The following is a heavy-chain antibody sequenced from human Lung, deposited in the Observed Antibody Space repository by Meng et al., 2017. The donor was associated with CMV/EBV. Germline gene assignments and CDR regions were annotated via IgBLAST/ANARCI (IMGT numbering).Heavy chain of an antibody. J-gene: IGHJ3*02. Sequence: GEXXKISCAVSGININTYWMHWVRQDPGKGLVWLSRIYSDGISTRYADSVKGRFTISRDNTKNTLYLQMNGLRAEDTAVYYCAREPGRRAFDIWGQGTLVTVSS. CDR3: AREPGRRAFDI. D-gene: IGHD3-10*01. CDR2: IYSDGIST. V-gene: IGHV3-74*01. CDR1: GININTYW.